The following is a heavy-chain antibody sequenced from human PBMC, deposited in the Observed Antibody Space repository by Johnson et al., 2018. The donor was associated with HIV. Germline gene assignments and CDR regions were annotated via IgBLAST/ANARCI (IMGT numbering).Heavy chain of an antibody. Sequence: VQLVESGGGLVQPGRSLRLSCAASGFTFDDYAMHWVRQAPGKGLEWVSGISWNSGSIGYADSVKGRFTISRDNAKNSLYLQMNRLRAEDTALYYCARVALNVGNDAFDIWGQGTMVTVSS. V-gene: IGHV3-9*01. D-gene: IGHD1-1*01. J-gene: IGHJ3*02. CDR1: GFTFDDYA. CDR2: ISWNSGSI. CDR3: ARVALNVGNDAFDI.